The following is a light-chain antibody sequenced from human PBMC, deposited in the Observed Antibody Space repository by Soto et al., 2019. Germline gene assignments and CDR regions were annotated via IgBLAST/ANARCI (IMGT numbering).Light chain of an antibody. V-gene: IGKV1-39*01. CDR3: QQSYSTPFT. Sequence: DNQMTQSPSSLSASVGDRVTITCRASQSINSYLNWYQQKPGKAPNLLIFAASSLQSGVPSRFSGIGSGTDFTLTISSLQPEDFATYYCQQSYSTPFTFGPGNKVDIK. J-gene: IGKJ3*01. CDR2: AAS. CDR1: QSINSY.